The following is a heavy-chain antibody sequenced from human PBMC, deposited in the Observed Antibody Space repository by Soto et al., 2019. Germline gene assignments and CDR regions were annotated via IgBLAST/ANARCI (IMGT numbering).Heavy chain of an antibody. Sequence: GRSMRLSCVVYGFRFSDYPLNCDRQAPGQGLEWVAKIIRLGSTTNYVDSVRGRVSTSRDNTRSSFYLNMGSLRVEDMAIYYCVSGTPAPGLDIWGRGTTVTVSS. D-gene: IGHD1-1*01. V-gene: IGHV3-7*05. CDR1: GFRFSDYP. J-gene: IGHJ6*02. CDR3: VSGTPAPGLDI. CDR2: IIRLGSTT.